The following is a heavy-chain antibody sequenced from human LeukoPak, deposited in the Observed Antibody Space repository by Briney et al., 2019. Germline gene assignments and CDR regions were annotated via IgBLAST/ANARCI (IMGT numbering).Heavy chain of an antibody. V-gene: IGHV3-7*01. CDR2: IKQDGSEK. J-gene: IGHJ4*02. CDR1: GFTFSSYW. D-gene: IGHD2-2*01. Sequence: GGSLRLSCAASGFTFSSYWMSWVRQAPGKGLEWVANIKQDGSEKYYVDSVKGRFTISRDNSKNTLYLQMNSLRAEDTAVYYCARDPVPAAAWYFDYWGQGTLVTVSS. CDR3: ARDPVPAAAWYFDY.